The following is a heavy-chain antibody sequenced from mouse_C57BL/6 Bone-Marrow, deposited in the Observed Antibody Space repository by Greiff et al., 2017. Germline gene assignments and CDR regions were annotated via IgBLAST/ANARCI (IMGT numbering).Heavy chain of an antibody. CDR3: ASQRYGNFDY. CDR2: ISDGGSYT. Sequence: EVKLVESGGGLVKPGGSLKLSCAASGFTFSSYAMSWVRQTPEKRLEWVATISDGGSYTYYPDNVKGRFTISKDNAKNNLYLQMSHLKSEDTAMYYCASQRYGNFDYWGQGTTLTVSS. V-gene: IGHV5-4*03. D-gene: IGHD2-10*02. CDR1: GFTFSSYA. J-gene: IGHJ2*01.